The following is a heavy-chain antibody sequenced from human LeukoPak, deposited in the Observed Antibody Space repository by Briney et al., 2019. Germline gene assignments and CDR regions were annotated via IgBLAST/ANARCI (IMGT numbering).Heavy chain of an antibody. CDR1: GGSISSYY. CDR3: ARLQVRYYCYGMYV. J-gene: IGHJ6*02. V-gene: IGHV4-59*08. Sequence: SETLSLTCTVSGGSISSYYWSWIRQPPGKGLEWIGYIYYSGSTNYNPSLKSRVTISVDTSKNQFSLMLIAVTAADTAVYYCARLQVRYYCYGMYVWGQRNTVTVSS. CDR2: IYYSGST.